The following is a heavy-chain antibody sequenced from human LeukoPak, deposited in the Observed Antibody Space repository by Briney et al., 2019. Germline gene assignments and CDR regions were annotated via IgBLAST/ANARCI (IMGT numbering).Heavy chain of an antibody. CDR2: INTDGRST. CDR3: ARDRLWNSLDS. Sequence: GGSLRLSCGGSGFTFKSFSMHWVRQAPGKGLVWVSRINTDGRSTTYADSVKGRFTISRDNAKNTLYLQMNSLKNEDTAVYYCARDRLWNSLDSWGQGTLVTVSS. CDR1: GFTFKSFS. D-gene: IGHD1-7*01. J-gene: IGHJ4*02. V-gene: IGHV3-74*03.